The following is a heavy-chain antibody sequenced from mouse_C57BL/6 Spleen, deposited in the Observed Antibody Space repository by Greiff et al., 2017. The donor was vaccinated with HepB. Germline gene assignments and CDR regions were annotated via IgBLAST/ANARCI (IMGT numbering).Heavy chain of an antibody. CDR1: GFTFSSYA. V-gene: IGHV5-4*03. CDR3: ASHYGSYYFDY. Sequence: EVKLVESGGGLVKPGGSLKLSCAASGFTFSSYALSWVRQTPEKRLEWVATISDGGSYTYYPDNVKGRFTISRDNAKNNLYLQMSHLKSEDTAMYYCASHYGSYYFDYWGQGTTLTVSS. J-gene: IGHJ2*01. CDR2: ISDGGSYT. D-gene: IGHD1-1*01.